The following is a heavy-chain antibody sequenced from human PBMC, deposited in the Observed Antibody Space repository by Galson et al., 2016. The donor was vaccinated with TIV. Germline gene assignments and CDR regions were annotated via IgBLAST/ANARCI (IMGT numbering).Heavy chain of an antibody. Sequence: SVKVSCKASGGTFNKYAISWVRQAPGQGLEWMGGIIPIFRTSRYAQKFQGRVTITADTSTSTIYMELSSLRSEDTAVYYCARGRGYYFGSGSSYFDYWGQGSLVTVSS. J-gene: IGHJ4*02. CDR1: GGTFNKYA. V-gene: IGHV1-69*06. D-gene: IGHD3-10*01. CDR3: ARGRGYYFGSGSSYFDY. CDR2: IIPIFRTS.